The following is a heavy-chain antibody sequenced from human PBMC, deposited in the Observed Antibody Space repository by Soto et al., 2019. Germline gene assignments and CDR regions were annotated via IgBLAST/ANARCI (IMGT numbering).Heavy chain of an antibody. J-gene: IGHJ5*01. D-gene: IGHD2-2*01. CDR2: ISTYNGNT. V-gene: IGHV1-18*01. CDR1: GYTFTSSV. Sequence: QVQLVQSGAEVKMPGASVKVSCKASGYTFTSSVISWLRQAPGQGLEWMGWISTYNGNTNYAQKFQGRLTMTTDTSTTTAYMELRSLRSDDTAVYPCARVQEVAPPANACFDSWGQGTLVTVSS. CDR3: ARVQEVAPPANACFDS.